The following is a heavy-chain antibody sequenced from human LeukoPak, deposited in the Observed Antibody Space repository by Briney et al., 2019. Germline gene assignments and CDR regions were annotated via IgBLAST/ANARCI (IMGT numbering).Heavy chain of an antibody. CDR2: INPNSGGT. V-gene: IGHV1-2*02. D-gene: IGHD6-19*01. CDR3: ARRYGVAGIDY. CDR1: GYTFTGYY. Sequence: GASVKVSCMASGYTFTGYYMHWVRQAPGQGLEWMGWINPNSGGTNYAQKFQGRVTMTRDTSISTVYMELSRLRSDDTAVYYCARRYGVAGIDYWGQGTLVTVSS. J-gene: IGHJ4*02.